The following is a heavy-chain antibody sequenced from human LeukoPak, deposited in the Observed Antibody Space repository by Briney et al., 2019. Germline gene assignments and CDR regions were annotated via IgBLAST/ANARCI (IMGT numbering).Heavy chain of an antibody. CDR2: IIPISGTA. Sequence: SVKVSCKASGGTFSSYAISWVRQAPGQGLEWMGGIIPISGTANYAQKFQGRVTITADESTSTAYMELSSLRSEDTAVYYCARDHSIVVVPAPADAFDIWGQGTMVTVSS. CDR1: GGTFSSYA. V-gene: IGHV1-69*13. J-gene: IGHJ3*02. D-gene: IGHD2-2*01. CDR3: ARDHSIVVVPAPADAFDI.